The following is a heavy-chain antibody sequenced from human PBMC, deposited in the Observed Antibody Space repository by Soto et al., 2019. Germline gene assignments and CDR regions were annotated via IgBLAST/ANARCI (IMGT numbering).Heavy chain of an antibody. V-gene: IGHV3-33*01. CDR2: IWYDGSNK. D-gene: IGHD3-10*01. CDR1: GFTFSSYG. J-gene: IGHJ4*02. CDR3: AREIYSGSYFDY. Sequence: CLRVSCGASGFTFSSYGMHWVRQAPGKGLEWVAVIWYDGSNKYYADSVKGRFTISRDNSKNTLYLQMNSLRAEDTAVYYCAREIYSGSYFDYWGQGTLVTVSS.